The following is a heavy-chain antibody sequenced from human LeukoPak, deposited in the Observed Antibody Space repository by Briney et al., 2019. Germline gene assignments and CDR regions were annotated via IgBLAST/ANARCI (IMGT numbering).Heavy chain of an antibody. CDR1: GFSFSSFW. Sequence: GGSLRLSCRASGFSFSSFWMTWVARPPGKGLEWVATITQDGSETFYVDSVKGRFTISRDNAKNSLYLQMKSLRVEDTAVYYCARLFSRYFFDQWGQGTLVTVSS. J-gene: IGHJ4*02. CDR2: ITQDGSET. D-gene: IGHD3-9*01. V-gene: IGHV3-7*02. CDR3: ARLFSRYFFDQ.